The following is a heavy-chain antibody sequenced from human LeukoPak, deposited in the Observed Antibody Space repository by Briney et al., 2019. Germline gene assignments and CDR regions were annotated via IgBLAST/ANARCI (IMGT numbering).Heavy chain of an antibody. J-gene: IGHJ4*02. CDR1: GFTFSNYW. CDR3: AREAY. CDR2: IKQDGSEK. V-gene: IGHV3-7*01. Sequence: GRSLRLSCAASGFTFSNYWMSWVRQAPGKGLEWVANIKQDGSEKSYVGSVKGRFTISRDNAKNSLYLQMNSLSAEDTAVYYCAREAYWGQGTLVTVSS.